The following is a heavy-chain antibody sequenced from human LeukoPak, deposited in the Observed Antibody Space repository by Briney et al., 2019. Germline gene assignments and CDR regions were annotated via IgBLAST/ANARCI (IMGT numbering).Heavy chain of an antibody. J-gene: IGHJ4*02. CDR2: IRNDGSNK. D-gene: IGHD3-22*01. CDR1: GFTFSGYG. Sequence: GGSLRLSCAASGFTFSGYGMHWVRQPPGKGLEWVTFIRNDGSNKYYADSVKGRFTISRDNSKNTLSLQMNSLRAEDSAVYYCARGMGDSSGYHLYHFDYWGQGTLVTVSS. CDR3: ARGMGDSSGYHLYHFDY. V-gene: IGHV3-30*02.